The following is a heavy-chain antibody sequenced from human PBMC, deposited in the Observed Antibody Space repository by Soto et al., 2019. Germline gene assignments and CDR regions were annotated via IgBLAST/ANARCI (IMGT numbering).Heavy chain of an antibody. V-gene: IGHV4-34*01. J-gene: IGHJ4*02. D-gene: IGHD3-10*01. CDR2: INHSGST. CDR3: ARGSLAHYYGSGSYYPY. CDR1: GGSFSGYD. Sequence: SETLSLTCAVYGGSFSGYDWSWIRQPPGKGLEWIGEINHSGSTNYNPSLKSRVTISVDTSKNQFSLKLSSVTAADTAVYYCARGSLAHYYGSGSYYPYWGQGTLVTVS.